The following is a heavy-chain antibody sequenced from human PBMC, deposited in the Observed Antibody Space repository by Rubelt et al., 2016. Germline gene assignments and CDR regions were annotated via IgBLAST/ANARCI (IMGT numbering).Heavy chain of an antibody. Sequence: QVQLQESGPGLVKPSPTLSLPCTVSGGSISSGGYYWSWIRQHPGKGLEWIGYIYYSGSTYYNPSLKSRVTISVDTSKNQFSLKLSFVTAADTAVYYCARIEDIVVVPAAMTGYNWFDPWGQGTLVTVSS. V-gene: IGHV4-31*03. D-gene: IGHD2-2*01. CDR1: GGSISSGGYY. J-gene: IGHJ5*02. CDR3: ARIEDIVVVPAAMTGYNWFDP. CDR2: IYYSGST.